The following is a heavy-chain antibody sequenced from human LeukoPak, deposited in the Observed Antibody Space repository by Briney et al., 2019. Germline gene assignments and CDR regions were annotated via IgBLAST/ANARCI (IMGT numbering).Heavy chain of an antibody. D-gene: IGHD2-2*01. CDR1: GFTYSRYS. J-gene: IGHJ6*03. CDR3: AREGKVVVPAAQNYYMDV. Sequence: GGSLRLSCAASGFTYSRYSMNWVRQAPGKGLEWVSSISSSSSYIYYADSVKGRFTISRDNAKNSLYLQMNSLRAEDTAVYYCAREGKVVVPAAQNYYMDVWGKGTTVTISS. V-gene: IGHV3-21*01. CDR2: ISSSSSYI.